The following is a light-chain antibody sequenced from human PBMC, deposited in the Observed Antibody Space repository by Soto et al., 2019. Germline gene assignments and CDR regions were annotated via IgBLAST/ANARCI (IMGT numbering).Light chain of an antibody. CDR2: DVS. V-gene: IGLV2-14*01. J-gene: IGLJ2*01. Sequence: QSALTQPASVSGSPGQSITISCTGTSSDVGDYNYVSWYQQHPGKAPKLMIYDVSNRPSGVSNRFSGSKSGNTASLTISGLQGEDEADYYCSSYTSSSIVVFGGGTKLTVL. CDR1: SSDVGDYNY. CDR3: SSYTSSSIVV.